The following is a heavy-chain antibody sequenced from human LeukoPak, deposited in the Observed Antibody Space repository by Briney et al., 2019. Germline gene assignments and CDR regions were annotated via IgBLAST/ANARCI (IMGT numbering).Heavy chain of an antibody. J-gene: IGHJ4*02. Sequence: GASVKVSCKASGGTFSSYAISWVRQAPGQGLEWMGGFDPEDGETIYAQKFQGRVTMTGDTSTDTAYMELSSLRSEDTAVYYCATGHSGGSYGFDYWGQGTLVTVSS. CDR3: ATGHSGGSYGFDY. D-gene: IGHD1-26*01. V-gene: IGHV1-24*01. CDR1: GGTFSSYA. CDR2: FDPEDGET.